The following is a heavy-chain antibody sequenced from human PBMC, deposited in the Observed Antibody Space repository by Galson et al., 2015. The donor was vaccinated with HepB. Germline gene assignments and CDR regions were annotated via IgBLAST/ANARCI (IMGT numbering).Heavy chain of an antibody. D-gene: IGHD3-10*01. CDR3: ARLSSFSPLLWFGESSRAAYYFDY. V-gene: IGHV5-51*01. CDR1: GYSFTSYW. J-gene: IGHJ4*02. CDR2: IYPGDSDT. Sequence: QSGAEVKKPGESLKISCKGSGYSFTSYWIGWVRQMPGKGLEWMGIIYPGDSDTRYSPSFQGQVTISADKSISTAYLQWSSLKASDTAMYYCARLSSFSPLLWFGESSRAAYYFDYWGQGTLVTVSS.